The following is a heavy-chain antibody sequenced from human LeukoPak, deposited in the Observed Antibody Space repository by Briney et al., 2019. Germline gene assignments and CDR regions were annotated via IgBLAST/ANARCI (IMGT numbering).Heavy chain of an antibody. CDR1: GFTFSNYA. Sequence: TGGSLRLSCAASGFTFSNYAMSWVRQAPGKGLEWVSGIGDTGGTTFYADSVKGRFTISRDNSKNTLSLQMNSLRAEDTAVYYCAKDHGAGSYYNHPDYWDQGTLVTVSS. CDR3: AKDHGAGSYYNHPDY. D-gene: IGHD3-10*01. J-gene: IGHJ4*02. V-gene: IGHV3-23*01. CDR2: IGDTGGTT.